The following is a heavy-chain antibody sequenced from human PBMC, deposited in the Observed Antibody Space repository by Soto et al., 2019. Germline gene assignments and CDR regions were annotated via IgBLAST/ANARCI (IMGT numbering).Heavy chain of an antibody. CDR1: GYTFTSYG. J-gene: IGHJ3*02. CDR3: AKDLGIAEAMVSNGGVFDI. CDR2: ISAYNGNT. V-gene: IGHV1-18*01. D-gene: IGHD6-13*01. Sequence: ASVKVSCKASGYTFTSYGISWVRQAPGQGLEWMGWISAYNGNTNYAQKLQGRVTMTTDTSTSTAYMELRSLRSDDTAVYYCAKDLGIAEAMVSNGGVFDIGAKGKRVTV.